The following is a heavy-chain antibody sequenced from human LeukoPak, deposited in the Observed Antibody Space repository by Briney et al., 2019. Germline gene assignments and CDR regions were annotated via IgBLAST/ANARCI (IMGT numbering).Heavy chain of an antibody. CDR3: ARRMIVVVCEAFDI. CDR1: GYTFTSYG. CDR2: ISAYNGNT. J-gene: IGHJ3*02. V-gene: IGHV1-18*01. Sequence: ASVKVSCKASGYTFTSYGISWVRQAPGQGLEWMGWISAYNGNTNYAQKLQGRVTMTTDTSTSTAYMELRSLRSDDTAVYYCARRMIVVVCEAFDIWGQGTMVTVSS. D-gene: IGHD3-22*01.